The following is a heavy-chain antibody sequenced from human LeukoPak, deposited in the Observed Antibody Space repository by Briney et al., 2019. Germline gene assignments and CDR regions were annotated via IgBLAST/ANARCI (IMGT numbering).Heavy chain of an antibody. J-gene: IGHJ4*02. CDR1: GGTFSSYA. D-gene: IGHD4-23*01. Sequence: SSVKVSCKASGGTFSSYAISWVRQAPGQGLEWMGGIIPIFGTANYAQKFQGRVKITADESTSTAYMELSSLRSEDTAVYYCARGATVVTPDYFDYWGQGTLVTVSS. CDR3: ARGATVVTPDYFDY. CDR2: IIPIFGTA. V-gene: IGHV1-69*01.